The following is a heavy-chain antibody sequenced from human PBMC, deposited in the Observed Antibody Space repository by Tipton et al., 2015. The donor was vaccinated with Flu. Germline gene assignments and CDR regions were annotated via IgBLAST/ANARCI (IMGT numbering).Heavy chain of an antibody. D-gene: IGHD3-16*01. Sequence: QLVQSGTEVKKPGSSVKVSCKSSGGTSISWVRQAPGQGLEWVGGIIPVFGTAFYAQKFQGRVTVTADASTGTNFLELSSLRSDDTAIYYCARDYYDSYGPGRWFDSWGQGTLVTVSS. CDR1: GGTS. CDR2: IIPVFGTA. J-gene: IGHJ5*01. CDR3: ARDYYDSYGPGRWFDS. V-gene: IGHV1-69*01.